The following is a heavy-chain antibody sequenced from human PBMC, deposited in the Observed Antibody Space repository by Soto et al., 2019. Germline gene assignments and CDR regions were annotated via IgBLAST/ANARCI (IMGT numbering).Heavy chain of an antibody. J-gene: IGHJ6*03. V-gene: IGHV4-34*01. Sequence: PSETLSLTCAVYGGSFSGYYWSWIRQPPGKGLEWIGEINHSGSTNYNPSLKSRVTISVDTSKNQFSLKLSSVTAADTAVYYCVSRRDFWSGYYIGARYYYDMDVWGKGTTVTVSS. CDR3: VSRRDFWSGYYIGARYYYDMDV. CDR1: GGSFSGYY. D-gene: IGHD3-3*01. CDR2: INHSGST.